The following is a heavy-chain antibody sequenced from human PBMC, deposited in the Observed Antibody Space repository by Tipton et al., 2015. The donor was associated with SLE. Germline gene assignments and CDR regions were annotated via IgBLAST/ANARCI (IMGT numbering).Heavy chain of an antibody. CDR2: VSYDGSNK. CDR1: GFAFSSYG. CDR3: AKDSVSRAYSYGIDY. V-gene: IGHV3-30*18. D-gene: IGHD5-18*01. Sequence: SLRLSCAASGFAFSSYGLHWVRQAPGKGLEWVAIVSYDGSNKYYADSVKGRFTISRDNSNNTLYLQMNSLRAEDTAVYYCAKDSVSRAYSYGIDYWGQGTLVTVSS. J-gene: IGHJ4*02.